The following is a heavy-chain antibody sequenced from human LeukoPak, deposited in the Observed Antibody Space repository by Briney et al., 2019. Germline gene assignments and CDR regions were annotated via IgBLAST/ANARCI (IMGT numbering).Heavy chain of an antibody. CDR2: IYYSGST. CDR3: ARESYYGSGSPIDY. D-gene: IGHD3-10*01. J-gene: IGHJ4*02. CDR1: GGSISSGGYY. V-gene: IGHV4-61*08. Sequence: SETLSLTCTVSGGSISSGGYYWSWIRQHPGKGLEWIGYIYYSGSTYYNPSLKSRVTISVDTSKNQFSLKLSSVTAADTAVYYCARESYYGSGSPIDYWGQGTLVTVSS.